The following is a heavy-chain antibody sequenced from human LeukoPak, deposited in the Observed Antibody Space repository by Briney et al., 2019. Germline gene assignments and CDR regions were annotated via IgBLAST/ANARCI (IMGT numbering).Heavy chain of an antibody. D-gene: IGHD4-17*01. V-gene: IGHV1-46*01. CDR2: INPSGGST. Sequence: ASVKVSCKASGYTFTSYYMHWVRQAPGQGLEWMGIINPSGGSTTYAQKFQGRVTMTRDTSTSTVYMELSSLRSEDTVVYYCATSPGRDDYGDFGGNDAFDIWGQGTMVTVSS. CDR1: GYTFTSYY. J-gene: IGHJ3*02. CDR3: ATSPGRDDYGDFGGNDAFDI.